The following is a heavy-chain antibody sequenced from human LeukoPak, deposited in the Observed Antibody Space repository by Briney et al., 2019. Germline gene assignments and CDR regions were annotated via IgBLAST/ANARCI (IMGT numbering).Heavy chain of an antibody. CDR3: ARVQRVTLVPYDYYYMDV. CDR1: GFTFSSYA. D-gene: IGHD4/OR15-4a*01. V-gene: IGHV3-23*01. CDR2: ISGTGGST. Sequence: GGSLRLSCAASGFTFSSYAISWVRQTPGKGLEWVSVISGTGGSTYYADSVKGRFTISRDNSKNTLFLQMNSLRADDTAVYYCARVQRVTLVPYDYYYMDVWGKGTTVTVSS. J-gene: IGHJ6*03.